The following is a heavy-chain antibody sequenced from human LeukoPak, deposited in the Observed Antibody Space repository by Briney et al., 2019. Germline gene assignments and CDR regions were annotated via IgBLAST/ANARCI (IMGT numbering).Heavy chain of an antibody. CDR3: ARQNDFWSGYSARTYFDY. CDR1: GGSISSYY. V-gene: IGHV4-59*08. J-gene: IGHJ4*02. Sequence: SETLSLTCTVSGGSISSYYWSWIRQPPGKGLEWIGYIYYSGSTNYNPSLKSRVTISVDTSKNQFSLKLSSVTAADTAVYYCARQNDFWSGYSARTYFDYWGQGTLATVSS. CDR2: IYYSGST. D-gene: IGHD3-3*01.